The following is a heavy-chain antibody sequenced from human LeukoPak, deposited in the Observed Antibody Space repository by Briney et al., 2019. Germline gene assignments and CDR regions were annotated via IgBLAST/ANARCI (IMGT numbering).Heavy chain of an antibody. Sequence: SETLSLTCTVSGGSFSSYYWSWIRQPAGKGLEWTGRIYTSGSTNYNPSLKSRVTMSVDTSKNQFSLKLSSVTAADTAVYYCAREGAIAAAGTFSDYWGQGTLVTVSS. CDR3: AREGAIAAAGTFSDY. V-gene: IGHV4-4*07. CDR2: IYTSGST. D-gene: IGHD6-13*01. J-gene: IGHJ4*02. CDR1: GGSFSSYY.